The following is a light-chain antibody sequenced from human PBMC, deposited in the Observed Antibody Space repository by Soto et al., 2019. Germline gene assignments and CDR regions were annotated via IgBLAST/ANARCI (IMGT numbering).Light chain of an antibody. CDR2: YDN. J-gene: IGLJ1*01. V-gene: IGLV1-36*01. CDR3: ESWDDTLNLHV. CDR1: SSNIGNNA. Sequence: QAFRTQPPSVSESPTERATISYSGSSSNIGNNAVNWYQQLPGQAPKIVIYYDNLLTSGVSDRFSGSKSGISASLAISDLQSDDEDDYYCESWDDTLNLHVLASGTKIT.